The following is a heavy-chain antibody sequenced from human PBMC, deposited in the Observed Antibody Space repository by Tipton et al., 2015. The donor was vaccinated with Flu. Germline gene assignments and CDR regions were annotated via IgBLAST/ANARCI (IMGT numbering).Heavy chain of an antibody. Sequence: SLRLSCAASGFTFSSYSMNWVRQAPGKGLEWVSSISSSSSCIYYADSVKGRFTISRDDAKNSLYLQMNSLRAEDTAVYYCARGLLWDVAGDDAFDIWGQGTMVTVSS. CDR3: ARGLLWDVAGDDAFDI. CDR1: GFTFSSYS. J-gene: IGHJ3*02. V-gene: IGHV3-21*01. CDR2: ISSSSSCI. D-gene: IGHD1-26*01.